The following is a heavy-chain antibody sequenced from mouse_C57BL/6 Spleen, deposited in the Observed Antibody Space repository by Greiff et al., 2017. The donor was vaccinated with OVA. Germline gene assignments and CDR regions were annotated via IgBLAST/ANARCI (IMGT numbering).Heavy chain of an antibody. J-gene: IGHJ1*03. D-gene: IGHD1-1*01. CDR1: GFTFSDYG. V-gene: IGHV5-17*01. CDR2: ISSGSSTI. Sequence: EVMLVESGGGLVKPGGSLKLSCAASGFTFSDYGMHWVRQAPEKGLEWVAYISSGSSTIYYADTVKGRFTISRDNAKNTLFLQMTSLRSEDTAMYYCAGTTVVATDCYCDVWGTGTTVTVSS. CDR3: AGTTVVATDCYCDV.